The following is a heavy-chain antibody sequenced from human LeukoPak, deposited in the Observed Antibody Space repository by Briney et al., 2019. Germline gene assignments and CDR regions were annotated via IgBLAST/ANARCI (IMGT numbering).Heavy chain of an antibody. J-gene: IGHJ4*02. D-gene: IGHD3-22*01. CDR1: GLTFTRYW. Sequence: GGSLRLSCAASGLTFTRYWMHWVRQAPGKGLVWVSRINSDGTSTSYADSVKGRFTISRDNAKNSLYLQMNSLRAEDTAVYYCASLTNYYDSSGYYYYFDYWGQGTLVTVSS. CDR3: ASLTNYYDSSGYYYYFDY. CDR2: INSDGTST. V-gene: IGHV3-74*01.